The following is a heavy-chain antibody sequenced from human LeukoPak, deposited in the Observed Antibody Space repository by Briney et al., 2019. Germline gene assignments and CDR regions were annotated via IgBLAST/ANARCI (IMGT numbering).Heavy chain of an antibody. D-gene: IGHD4-17*01. CDR3: PWTTSPLGY. J-gene: IGHJ4*02. V-gene: IGHV3-23*01. CDR2: ISGSGGST. Sequence: GSLRLSCAASGFTFSSYAMSWVRQAPGKGLEWVSAISGSGGSTYYADPVKGRFTISRDNSKNTLYLQMNSLRAEDTAVYYCPWTTSPLGYWGQGTLVTVSS. CDR1: GFTFSSYA.